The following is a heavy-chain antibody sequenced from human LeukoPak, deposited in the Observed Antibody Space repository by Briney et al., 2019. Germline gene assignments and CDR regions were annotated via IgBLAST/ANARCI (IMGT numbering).Heavy chain of an antibody. D-gene: IGHD2-2*01. CDR2: MNPNSGNT. Sequence: ASVKVSCKASGYTFTSYDINWVRQATGQGLEWMGWMNPNSGNTGYAQKFQGRVTITRNTSISTAYMELSSLRSEDTAVYYCATGPIVVVPPSDYYYYYYMDVWGKGTTVTVSS. CDR1: GYTFTSYD. V-gene: IGHV1-8*03. J-gene: IGHJ6*03. CDR3: ATGPIVVVPPSDYYYYYYMDV.